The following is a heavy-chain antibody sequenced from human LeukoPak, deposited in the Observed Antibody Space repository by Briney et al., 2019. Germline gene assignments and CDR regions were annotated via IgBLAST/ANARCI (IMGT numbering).Heavy chain of an antibody. CDR3: ARDLACSVTSCFQAVAANDYLDY. Sequence: GGSLRLSCAASGFIFTSYWMSWVRQVPGKGLEWVANIKQDGSETYYVDSVKGRFTISRDNAKHSVYLQMNSLRAEDTAVYYCARDLACSVTSCFQAVAANDYLDYWGQGTLVTVSS. V-gene: IGHV3-7*01. J-gene: IGHJ4*02. CDR2: IKQDGSET. D-gene: IGHD2-2*01. CDR1: GFIFTSYW.